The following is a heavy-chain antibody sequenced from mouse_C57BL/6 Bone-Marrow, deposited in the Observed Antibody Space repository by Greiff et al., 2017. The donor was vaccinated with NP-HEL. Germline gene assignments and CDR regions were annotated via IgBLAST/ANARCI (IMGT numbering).Heavy chain of an antibody. V-gene: IGHV1-81*01. CDR1: GYTFTSYG. Sequence: QVQLQQSGAELARPGASVKLSCKASGYTFTSYGISWVKQRTGQGLEWIGEIYPRSGSTYYNEKFKGKATLTADKSSSTAYMELRSLTSEDSAVYFCARGPYDGLPSYYWGQGTTLTVSS. CDR3: ARGPYDGLPSYY. CDR2: IYPRSGST. D-gene: IGHD2-3*01. J-gene: IGHJ2*01.